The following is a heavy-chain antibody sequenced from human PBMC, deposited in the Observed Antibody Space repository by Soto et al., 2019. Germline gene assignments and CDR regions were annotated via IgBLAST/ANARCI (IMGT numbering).Heavy chain of an antibody. Sequence: SETLSLTCTVSGGSISSYYWSWIRQPAGKGLEWTGRIYTSGSTNYNPSLKSRVTMSVDTSKNQFSLKLSSVTAADTAVYYCASYSRSWYDYYYYGMDVWGQGTTVTVSS. D-gene: IGHD6-13*01. CDR1: GGSISSYY. CDR2: IYTSGST. CDR3: ASYSRSWYDYYYYGMDV. J-gene: IGHJ6*02. V-gene: IGHV4-4*07.